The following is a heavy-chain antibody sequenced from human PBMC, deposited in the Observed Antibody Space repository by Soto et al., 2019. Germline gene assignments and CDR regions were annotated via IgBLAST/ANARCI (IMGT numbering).Heavy chain of an antibody. Sequence: QVQLVQSGAEVKKPGASVKVSCKASGYTFISNGISWVRQAPGQGLEWMGWISAYNGNTEYAQKFQGRVTMTTDTSTSTAYVELRNLRSDDTAVYYCARDSATLVPGVWGQGTTVTVSS. J-gene: IGHJ6*02. D-gene: IGHD3-10*01. CDR1: GYTFISNG. CDR3: ARDSATLVPGV. CDR2: ISAYNGNT. V-gene: IGHV1-18*01.